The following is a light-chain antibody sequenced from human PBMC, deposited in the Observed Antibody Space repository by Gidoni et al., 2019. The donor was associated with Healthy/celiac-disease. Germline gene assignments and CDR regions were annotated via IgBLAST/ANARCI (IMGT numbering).Light chain of an antibody. V-gene: IGLV2-14*01. CDR2: EVS. J-gene: IGLJ2*01. CDR1: SSDVGGYNY. CDR3: SSYTSSSPV. Sequence: QSALTQPAAVSGSPGQSITISCTGTSSDVGGYNYVSWYQQHPGKAPKLMIYEVSNRPSGVSNRFSGSKSGNTASLTISGLQAEDEADYYYSSYTSSSPVFGGGTKLTVL.